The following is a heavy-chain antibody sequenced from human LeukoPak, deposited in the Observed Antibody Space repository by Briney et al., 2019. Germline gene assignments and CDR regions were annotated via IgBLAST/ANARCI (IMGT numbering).Heavy chain of an antibody. Sequence: GGSLRLSCAASGFAFDDYGMSWVRQAPGKGLEWVSGINWNGGSSGYADSVKGRFTISRDNAKNSLYLQMNSLRAEDTAFFYFARAYSSSWYSFDYCAQGTLVTVYS. CDR3: ARAYSSSWYSFDY. CDR2: INWNGGSS. CDR1: GFAFDDYG. V-gene: IGHV3-20*04. J-gene: IGHJ4*02. D-gene: IGHD6-13*01.